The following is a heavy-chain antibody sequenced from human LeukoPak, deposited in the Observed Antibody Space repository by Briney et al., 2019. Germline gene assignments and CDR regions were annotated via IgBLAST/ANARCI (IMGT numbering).Heavy chain of an antibody. V-gene: IGHV3-23*01. CDR3: PRQSYASGWNPFDY. Sequence: GGSLRLSCAASGFTFSNYAMSWVRQAPGKGLEWVSTISGGGITTYYADSAKGRFTISRDNSKNTMFLLMNSLRADDTAVYYCPRQSYASGWNPFDYWGQGILVTVSS. J-gene: IGHJ4*02. CDR1: GFTFSNYA. CDR2: ISGGGITT. D-gene: IGHD6-19*01.